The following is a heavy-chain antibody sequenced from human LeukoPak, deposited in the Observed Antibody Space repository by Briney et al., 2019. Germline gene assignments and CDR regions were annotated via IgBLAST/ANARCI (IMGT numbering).Heavy chain of an antibody. D-gene: IGHD2-2*01. CDR1: GFTFSSYA. Sequence: GGSLRLSCAASGFTFSSYAMSWVRQAPGKGLEWVSAISGSGGSTYYADSVKGRFTISRDNSKNTPYLQMNSLRAEDTAVYYCAKDLRYCSSTSCYTDYFDYWGQGTLVTVSS. CDR2: ISGSGGST. CDR3: AKDLRYCSSTSCYTDYFDY. J-gene: IGHJ4*02. V-gene: IGHV3-23*01.